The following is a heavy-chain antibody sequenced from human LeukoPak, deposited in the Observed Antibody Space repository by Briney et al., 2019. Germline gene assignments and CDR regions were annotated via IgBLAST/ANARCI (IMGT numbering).Heavy chain of an antibody. D-gene: IGHD3-3*02. CDR2: INPNSGGT. J-gene: IGHJ4*02. CDR1: GYTFTGYY. CDR3: ARGTFDHYFDY. Sequence: ASVKVSCKASGYTFTGYYMHWVRQAPGQGLEWMGWINPNSGGTSYAQKFQGRVTMTRDMSTSTVYMELSSLRSEDTAVYYCARGTFDHYFDYWGQGTLVTVSS. V-gene: IGHV1-2*02.